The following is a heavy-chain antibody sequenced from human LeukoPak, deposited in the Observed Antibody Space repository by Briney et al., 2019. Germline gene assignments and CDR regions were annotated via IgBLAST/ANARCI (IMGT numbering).Heavy chain of an antibody. J-gene: IGHJ5*02. D-gene: IGHD3-3*01. CDR3: ARESYYDFWSGYYWFDP. Sequence: KSGGSLRLSCAASGFTFSSYSMNWVRQAPGKGLEWVSYISSSSSTIYYADSVKGRFTISRDNAKNSLYLQMNSLRAEDTAVYYCARESYYDFWSGYYWFDPWGQGTLVTVSS. CDR2: ISSSSSTI. CDR1: GFTFSSYS. V-gene: IGHV3-48*01.